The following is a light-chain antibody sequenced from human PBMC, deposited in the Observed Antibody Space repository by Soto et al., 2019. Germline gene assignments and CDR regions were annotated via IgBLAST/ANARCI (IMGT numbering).Light chain of an antibody. CDR3: QQYNSYFKT. Sequence: DIQMTQSPSTLSASIGDRVTITCRASQSLSTWLAWYQQKPGKAPRLLLYKASSLQSGDPSRFSGSGSGTEFTLTISSLQPDDLATYYCQQYNSYFKTFGQGTKVDIK. J-gene: IGKJ1*01. V-gene: IGKV1-5*03. CDR2: KAS. CDR1: QSLSTW.